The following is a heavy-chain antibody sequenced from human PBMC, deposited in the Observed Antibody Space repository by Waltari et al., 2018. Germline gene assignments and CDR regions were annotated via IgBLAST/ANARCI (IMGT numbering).Heavy chain of an antibody. Sequence: QVQLQESGPGLVKPSETLSLTCTVSGGSISSYYWSWIRQPPGKGLEWIGYIYYSGSTNYNPSRKSRVTISVDTSKNQFSLKLSSVTAADTAVYYCARGGAVNRRLVDYWGQGTLVTVSS. V-gene: IGHV4-59*01. CDR3: ARGGAVNRRLVDY. CDR1: GGSISSYY. J-gene: IGHJ4*02. CDR2: IYYSGST. D-gene: IGHD2-15*01.